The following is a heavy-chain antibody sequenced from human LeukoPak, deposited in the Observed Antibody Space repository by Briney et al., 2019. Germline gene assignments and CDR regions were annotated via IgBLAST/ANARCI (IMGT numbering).Heavy chain of an antibody. CDR1: GGTFSSYA. CDR2: IIPIFGTA. J-gene: IGHJ4*02. V-gene: IGHV1-69*13. Sequence: ASVKVSCKASGGTFSSYAISWVRQAPGQGLEWMGGIIPIFGTANYAQKFQGRVTITADESTSTAYMELSSLRSEDTAVYYCASLCSSTSCYSDYWGQGTLVTVSS. D-gene: IGHD2-2*01. CDR3: ASLCSSTSCYSDY.